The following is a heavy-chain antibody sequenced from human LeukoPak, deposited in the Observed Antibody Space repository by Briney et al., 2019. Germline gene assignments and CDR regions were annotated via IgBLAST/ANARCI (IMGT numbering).Heavy chain of an antibody. V-gene: IGHV1-2*02. CDR2: INPNSGGT. D-gene: IGHD2-2*01. CDR3: ARVGYCSSTSCYLAVAGTHYYYYMDV. CDR1: GYTFTGYY. J-gene: IGHJ6*03. Sequence: ASVKVSCKASGYTFTGYYMHWVRQAPGQGLEWMGWINPNSGGTNYAQKFQGRVTMTRDTSISTAYMELSRLRSDDTAVYYCARVGYCSSTSCYLAVAGTHYYYYMDVWGKGTTVTISS.